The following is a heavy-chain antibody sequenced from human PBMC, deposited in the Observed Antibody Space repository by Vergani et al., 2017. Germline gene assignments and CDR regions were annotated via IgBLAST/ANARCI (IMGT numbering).Heavy chain of an antibody. J-gene: IGHJ5*02. Sequence: QVQLVESGGGVVQPGRSLRLSCAASGFTFSSYGMHWVRQAPGKGLEWVAVISYDGSNKYYADSVKGRFTISRDNAKNTLYLQMNSLRAEETAVYYCARANRFGSGSYITWGQGTLVTVSS. CDR3: ARANRFGSGSYIT. V-gene: IGHV3-30*03. D-gene: IGHD3-10*01. CDR2: ISYDGSNK. CDR1: GFTFSSYG.